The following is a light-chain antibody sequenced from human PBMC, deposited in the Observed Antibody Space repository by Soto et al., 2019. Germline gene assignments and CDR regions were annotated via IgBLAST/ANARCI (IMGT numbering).Light chain of an antibody. CDR3: SSYTSTNTLV. Sequence: QSALTQPASVSGSPGQSITISCTGTSSDVGGYNYVSWYQQHPGKAPKLMIYEVTNRPSGVSNRFSGSKSGNTASLTISGLQADDEADYYCSSYTSTNTLVFGGGTKLTVL. V-gene: IGLV2-14*01. CDR1: SSDVGGYNY. J-gene: IGLJ3*02. CDR2: EVT.